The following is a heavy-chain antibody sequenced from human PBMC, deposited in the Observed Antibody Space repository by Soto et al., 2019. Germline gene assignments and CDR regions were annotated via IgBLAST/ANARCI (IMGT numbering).Heavy chain of an antibody. CDR2: INPNSGGA. J-gene: IGHJ4*02. Sequence: QVQLVPAGAEAKKPGASVKVSCKASGYTFTGCYIHWVRQAPGQGLEWMGWINPNSGGANYAQKFQGRVTMPRDTSISPAYMELSSLRSDDTAVYYCARPYDSSGYYYFDYWGQGPLVTVSS. CDR1: GYTFTGCY. CDR3: ARPYDSSGYYYFDY. V-gene: IGHV1-2*02. D-gene: IGHD3-22*01.